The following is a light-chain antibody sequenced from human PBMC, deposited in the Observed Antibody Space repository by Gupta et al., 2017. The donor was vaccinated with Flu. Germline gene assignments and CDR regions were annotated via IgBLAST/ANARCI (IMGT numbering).Light chain of an antibody. V-gene: IGLV1-44*01. J-gene: IGLJ2*01. CDR2: DTH. CDR1: SSNIGSHS. CDR3: AAWDDTRNGPL. Sequence: RVTSSCSGSSSNIGSHSGKWYQQHPGKAPKLLIYDTHERPSGVPDRFSASKSGTSASLAISGLQSEDEAQYYCAAWDDTRNGPLFGGGTNLTVL.